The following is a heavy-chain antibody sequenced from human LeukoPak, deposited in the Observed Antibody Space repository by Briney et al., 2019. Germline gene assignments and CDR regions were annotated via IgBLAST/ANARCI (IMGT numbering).Heavy chain of an antibody. D-gene: IGHD1-1*01. Sequence: ASVKVSCKASGYTFTGYYMHWVRQAPGQGLEWMGWINPNSGGTNYAQKFQGRVTMTRDTSISTAYMELSRLRSDDTAVYYCARVSDVLDGFDYWDQGTLVTVSS. V-gene: IGHV1-2*02. CDR2: INPNSGGT. CDR3: ARVSDVLDGFDY. J-gene: IGHJ4*02. CDR1: GYTFTGYY.